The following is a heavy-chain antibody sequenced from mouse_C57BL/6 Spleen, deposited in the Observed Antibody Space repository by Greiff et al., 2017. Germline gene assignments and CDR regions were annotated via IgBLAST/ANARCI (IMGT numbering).Heavy chain of an antibody. CDR3: ARTYYYGNPYAMDY. D-gene: IGHD1-1*01. V-gene: IGHV5-12*01. J-gene: IGHJ4*01. Sequence: EVQLVESGGGLVQPGGSLKLSCAASGFTFSDYYMYWVRQTPEKRLEWVAYISNGGGSTYYPDTVKGRFTISRDNAKNTLYLQMSRLKSEDTAMYYCARTYYYGNPYAMDYWGQGTSVTVSS. CDR1: GFTFSDYY. CDR2: ISNGGGST.